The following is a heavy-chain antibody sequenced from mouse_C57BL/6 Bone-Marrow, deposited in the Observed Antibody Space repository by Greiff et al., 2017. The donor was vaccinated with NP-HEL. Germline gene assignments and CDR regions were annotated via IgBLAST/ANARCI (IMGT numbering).Heavy chain of an antibody. CDR3: ARHEDYGSSYWYFDV. CDR1: GFTFSSYG. D-gene: IGHD1-1*01. CDR2: ISSGGSYT. Sequence: DVQLVESGGDLVKPGGSLKLSCAASGFTFSSYGMSWVRQTPDKRLEWVATISSGGSYTYYPDSVQGRFTVSRDNAKNTLYLQMSSLKYEDTAMYYCARHEDYGSSYWYFDVWGTGTTVTVSS. V-gene: IGHV5-6*01. J-gene: IGHJ1*03.